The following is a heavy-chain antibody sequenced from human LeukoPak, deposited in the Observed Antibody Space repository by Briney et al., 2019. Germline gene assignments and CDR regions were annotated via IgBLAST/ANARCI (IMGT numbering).Heavy chain of an antibody. D-gene: IGHD3-3*01. CDR3: ASGTVFGVITPQYFHY. CDR2: VFYGGMT. J-gene: IGHJ4*02. Sequence: SETLSLTCSVSAGSISTPYWHWIRQSPGKGLEWIGFVFYGGMTNYNPSLKSRVTISLDTSKKQFSLKLTSVTAADTAVYYCASGTVFGVITPQYFHYWGQGTRVTVSS. CDR1: AGSISTPY. V-gene: IGHV4-59*11.